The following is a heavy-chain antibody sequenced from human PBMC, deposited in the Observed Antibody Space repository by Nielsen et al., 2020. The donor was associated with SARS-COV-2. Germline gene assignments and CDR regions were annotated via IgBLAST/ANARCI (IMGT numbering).Heavy chain of an antibody. V-gene: IGHV3-33*08. J-gene: IGHJ4*02. CDR2: IWFDGTKT. CDR3: ARGSSDWWGDY. Sequence: GGSLRLSCAASGFTFSSYSMNWVRQAPGKGLEWVAVIWFDGTKTYFADSVRGRFTISRDNSKNTLYLQMSTLRVEDTALYYCARGSSDWWGDYWGQGTLVTVSS. CDR1: GFTFSSYS. D-gene: IGHD6-19*01.